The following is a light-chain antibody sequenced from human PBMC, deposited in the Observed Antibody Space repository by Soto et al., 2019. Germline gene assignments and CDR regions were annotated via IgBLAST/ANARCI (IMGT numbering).Light chain of an antibody. V-gene: IGKV3-15*01. CDR1: QSVNSN. J-gene: IGKJ4*01. Sequence: EIVMTQSPATLSVSPGERATLSCRASQSVNSNLAWYRQKPGQAPRLLISDASTMATGVPARLSGSGSGTVFTLTISSLQSEDSGIYYCLHYNFWPPLTFGGGTKVEIK. CDR2: DAS. CDR3: LHYNFWPPLT.